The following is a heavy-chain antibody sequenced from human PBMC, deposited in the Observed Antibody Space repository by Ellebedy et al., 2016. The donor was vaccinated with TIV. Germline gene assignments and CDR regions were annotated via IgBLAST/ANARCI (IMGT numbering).Heavy chain of an antibody. Sequence: MPSETLSLTCTVPGGSISRNYWDWILQPPGKGLEWIGYIYNSVITNYNPSLKSRVTISVDTPKNQFSLNLRSVTAADTAIYYCARVRGDFYPYYFDYWGQGTLVTVSS. CDR2: IYNSVIT. CDR1: GGSISRNY. J-gene: IGHJ4*02. V-gene: IGHV4-59*01. CDR3: ARVRGDFYPYYFDY. D-gene: IGHD7-27*01.